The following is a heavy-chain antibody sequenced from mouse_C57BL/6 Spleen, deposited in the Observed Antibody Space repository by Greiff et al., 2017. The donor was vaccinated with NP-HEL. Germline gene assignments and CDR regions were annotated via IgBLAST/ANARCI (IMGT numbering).Heavy chain of an antibody. D-gene: IGHD1-1*01. CDR2: IDPSDSET. CDR1: GYTFTSYW. V-gene: IGHV1-52*01. Sequence: QVQLQQPGAELVRPGSSVKLSCKASGYTFTSYWMHWVKQRPIQGLEWIGNIDPSDSETHYNQKFKDKATLTVDKSSSTAYMQLSSLTSEDSAVYYCVCPYYYGSPRYFDVWGTGTTVTVSS. J-gene: IGHJ1*03. CDR3: VCPYYYGSPRYFDV.